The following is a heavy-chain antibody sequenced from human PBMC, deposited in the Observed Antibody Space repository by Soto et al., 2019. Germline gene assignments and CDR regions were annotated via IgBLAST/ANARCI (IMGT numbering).Heavy chain of an antibody. CDR1: GFAFDTYG. CDR2: MSYDGSKI. Sequence: GGSLRLSCEASGFAFDTYGMHWIRQGAGQGLEWVATMSYDGSKIYYRDSVRGRFSISRDDSKRTLYLQMNSLRAEDTAVYYCAKDRDPYYYYYLMDVWGQATKVTAP. J-gene: IGHJ6*02. CDR3: AKDRDPYYYYYLMDV. V-gene: IGHV3-30*18.